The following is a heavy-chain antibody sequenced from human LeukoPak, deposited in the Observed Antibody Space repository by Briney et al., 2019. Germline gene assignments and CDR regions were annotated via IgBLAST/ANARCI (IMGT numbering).Heavy chain of an antibody. CDR1: GFTFSSYW. CDR3: ARAPSEIGGYYPEYFRH. D-gene: IGHD3-22*01. V-gene: IGHV3-74*01. CDR2: IKSDGST. J-gene: IGHJ1*01. Sequence: GGSLRLSCAASGFTFSSYWMHWVRQAPGKGLVWVSRIKSDGSTNYADSVKGRFTISRDNAENTVSLQMNSLRAEDTGVYYCARAPSEIGGYYPEYFRHWGQGTLVTVSS.